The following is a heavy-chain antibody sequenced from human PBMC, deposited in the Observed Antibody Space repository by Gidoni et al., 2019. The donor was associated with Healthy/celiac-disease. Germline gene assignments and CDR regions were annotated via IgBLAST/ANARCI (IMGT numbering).Heavy chain of an antibody. CDR3: ARESYYYGSGSRDYGMDV. D-gene: IGHD3-10*01. J-gene: IGHJ6*02. CDR2: IYSGGST. V-gene: IGHV3-53*01. CDR1: GFTVSSNY. Sequence: EVQLVESGGGLIQPGGSLSLSCAASGFTVSSNYMSWVRQAPGKGLEWVSVIYSGGSTYYADSVKGRFTISRDNSKNTLYLQMNSLRAEDTAVYYCARESYYYGSGSRDYGMDVWGQGTTGTVSS.